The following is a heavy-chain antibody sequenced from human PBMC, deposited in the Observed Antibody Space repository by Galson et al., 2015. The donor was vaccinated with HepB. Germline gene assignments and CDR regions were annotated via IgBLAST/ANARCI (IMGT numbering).Heavy chain of an antibody. D-gene: IGHD3-16*02. CDR1: GFTFSSYS. V-gene: IGHV3-21*01. Sequence: SLRLSCAASGFTFSSYSMNWVRQAPGKGQEWVSSISSSSSYIYYADSVKGRFTISRDNAKNSLYLQMNSLRAEDTAVYYCARVPLDPHYDYVWGSYRYSLYYFDYGGQGTLVTVSS. CDR3: ARVPLDPHYDYVWGSYRYSLYYFDY. CDR2: ISSSSSYI. J-gene: IGHJ4*02.